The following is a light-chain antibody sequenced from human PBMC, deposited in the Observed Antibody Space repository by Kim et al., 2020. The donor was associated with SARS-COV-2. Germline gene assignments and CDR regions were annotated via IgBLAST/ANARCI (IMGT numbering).Light chain of an antibody. J-gene: IGLJ2*01. V-gene: IGLV3-19*02. Sequence: SSELTQDPAVSVALGQTVRITCQGDSLTTYHATWYQQKAGQAPVRVFYDKDNRASGIPDRFSGSNSRNTASLTITGAQAEDEADYYCQSWDSSGNHLVFG. CDR2: DKD. CDR3: QSWDSSGNHLV. CDR1: SLTTYH.